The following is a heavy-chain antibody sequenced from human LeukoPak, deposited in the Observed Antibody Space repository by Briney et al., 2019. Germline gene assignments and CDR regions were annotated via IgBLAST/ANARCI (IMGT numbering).Heavy chain of an antibody. D-gene: IGHD3-9*01. J-gene: IGHJ4*02. CDR2: ISAYNGNT. CDR3: AREHYDILTGYYGAARGIDY. V-gene: IGHV1-18*01. Sequence: ASVKVSCKASGYTFTSYGISWVRQAPGQGLEWMGWISAYNGNTNYAQKLQGRVTMTTDTSTSTAYMELRSLRSEDTAVYYCAREHYDILTGYYGAARGIDYWGQGTLVTVSS. CDR1: GYTFTSYG.